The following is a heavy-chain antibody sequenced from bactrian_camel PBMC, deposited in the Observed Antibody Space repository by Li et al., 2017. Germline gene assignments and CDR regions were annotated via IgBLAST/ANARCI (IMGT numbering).Heavy chain of an antibody. D-gene: IGHD7*01. CDR1: GYTYGDGVGDGVYC. CDR3: AADCPTTRASLEVVVTALDFGR. CDR2: MYTGGGT. J-gene: IGHJ6*01. Sequence: QVQLVESGGDSVQAGGSLRLSCALDGYTYGDGVGDGVYCLAWFRQAPGKEREGVASMYTGGGTHYSDSVTGRFTVSRDNAKNTMFLDMNNLKPEDTALYFCAADCPTTRASLEVVVTALDFGRWGPGTQVTVS. V-gene: IGHV3S53*01.